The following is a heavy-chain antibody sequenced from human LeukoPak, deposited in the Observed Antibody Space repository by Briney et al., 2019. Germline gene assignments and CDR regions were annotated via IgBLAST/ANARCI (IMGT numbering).Heavy chain of an antibody. Sequence: GGSLRHSCAASGFTFSSYAMHWVRQAPGKGLEWVAVISYDGSNKYYADSVKGRFTISRDNSKNTLYLQMNSLRAEDTAVYYCATRQRITIIPTAGDAFDIWGQGTMVTVSS. V-gene: IGHV3-30-3*01. CDR2: ISYDGSNK. J-gene: IGHJ3*02. CDR1: GFTFSSYA. CDR3: ATRQRITIIPTAGDAFDI. D-gene: IGHD3-22*01.